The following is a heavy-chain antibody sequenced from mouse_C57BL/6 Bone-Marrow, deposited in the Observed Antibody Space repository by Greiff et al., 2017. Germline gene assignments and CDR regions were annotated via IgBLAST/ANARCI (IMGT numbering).Heavy chain of an antibody. Sequence: QVQLQQPGAELVKPGASVKMSCKASGYTFTSYWITWVKQRPGQGLEWIGDIYPGSGSPNYNEKFKSKATLTVDTSSSTAYMQLSSLTSADSAVYYCARYDYYFDYWGQGTTRTVSS. CDR2: IYPGSGSP. J-gene: IGHJ2*01. D-gene: IGHD2-4*01. CDR3: ARYDYYFDY. V-gene: IGHV1-55*01. CDR1: GYTFTSYW.